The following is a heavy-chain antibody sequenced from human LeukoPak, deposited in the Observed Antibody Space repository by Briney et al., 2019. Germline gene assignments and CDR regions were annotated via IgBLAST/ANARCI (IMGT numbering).Heavy chain of an antibody. CDR2: INPNSGGT. V-gene: IGHV1-18*01. J-gene: IGHJ5*02. Sequence: ASVKVSCKASGYTFTSYDINWVRQAPGQGLEWMGWINPNSGGTNYAQKLQGRVTMTTDTSTSTAYMELRSLRSDDTAVYYCARWRNAVATTRNWFDPWGQGTLVTVSS. CDR3: ARWRNAVATTRNWFDP. CDR1: GYTFTSYD. D-gene: IGHD5-12*01.